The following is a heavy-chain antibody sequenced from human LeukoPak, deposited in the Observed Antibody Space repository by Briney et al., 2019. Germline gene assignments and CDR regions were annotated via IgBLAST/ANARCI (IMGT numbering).Heavy chain of an antibody. V-gene: IGHV3-30*02. CDR3: ARDVLLWFGEQEVGYYMDV. Sequence: GGSLRLSCAASGFTFETFGMHWVRQAPGKGLEWVTFIRYNGNDNYNADSVKGRFTISRDNSKNMLYLQMNSLRSDDTAVYYCARDVLLWFGEQEVGYYMDVWGKGTTVTISS. J-gene: IGHJ6*03. CDR1: GFTFETFG. CDR2: IRYNGNDN. D-gene: IGHD3-10*01.